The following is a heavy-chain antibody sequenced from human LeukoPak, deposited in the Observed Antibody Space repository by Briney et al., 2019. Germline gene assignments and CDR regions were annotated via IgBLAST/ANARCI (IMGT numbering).Heavy chain of an antibody. CDR1: GYSFTSYY. J-gene: IGHJ4*02. V-gene: IGHV1-46*01. CDR3: ARAGSQPTSLDY. CDR2: INPTAGST. D-gene: IGHD3-10*01. Sequence: ASVKVSCKASGYSFTSYYMHWVRQAPGQGLEWMGIINPTAGSTTYAQKFQGRVTMTRDTSTSTVHMELSSLRSEDTAVHYCARAGSQPTSLDYWGQGTLVTVSS.